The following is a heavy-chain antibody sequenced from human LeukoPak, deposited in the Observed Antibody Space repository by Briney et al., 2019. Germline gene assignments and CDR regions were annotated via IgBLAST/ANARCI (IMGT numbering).Heavy chain of an antibody. Sequence: ASVKVSCKASGYTFTGYYMHWVRQAPGQGLEWMGWINPNSGGTNYAQKFQGRVTMTRDTSISTAYMELSRLRSDDTAVYYCARARYGSGSYYLPGTPEFDYWGQGTLVTVSS. CDR3: ARARYGSGSYYLPGTPEFDY. CDR2: INPNSGGT. D-gene: IGHD3-10*01. CDR1: GYTFTGYY. J-gene: IGHJ4*02. V-gene: IGHV1-2*02.